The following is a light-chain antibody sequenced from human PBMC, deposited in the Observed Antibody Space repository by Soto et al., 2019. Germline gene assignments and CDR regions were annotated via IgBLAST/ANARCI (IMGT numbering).Light chain of an antibody. CDR1: SSDVGGYKY. CDR3: SSYTSSSTVV. V-gene: IGLV2-14*01. Sequence: QSALTQPASVSGSPGQSITISCTGTSSDVGGYKYVSWYQQHPGKAPKLMIYEVSNRPSGVSNRFSGSKSGNTASLIISGLQAEDEADYYCSSYTSSSTVVFGGGTKLTVL. J-gene: IGLJ2*01. CDR2: EVS.